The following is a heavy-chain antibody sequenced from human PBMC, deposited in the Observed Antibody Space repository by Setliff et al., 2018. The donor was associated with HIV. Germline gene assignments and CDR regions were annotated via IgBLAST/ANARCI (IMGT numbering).Heavy chain of an antibody. V-gene: IGHV3-21*01. CDR1: GFSLKNYA. CDR2: ISSSGTYI. Sequence: GGSLRLSCAASGFSLKNYAMSWVRQAPGKGLVWVSSISSSGTYIYYADSMKARFTISRDKAGNSLYLQMNNLRAEDTAVYYCTRMIPPRSNRFSSGWFDYWGQGTVVTVSS. D-gene: IGHD6-19*01. J-gene: IGHJ4*02. CDR3: TRMIPPRSNRFSSGWFDY.